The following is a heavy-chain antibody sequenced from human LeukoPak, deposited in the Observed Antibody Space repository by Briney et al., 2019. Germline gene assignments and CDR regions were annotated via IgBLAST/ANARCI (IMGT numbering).Heavy chain of an antibody. CDR2: ISSSSSYI. Sequence: RGSLRLSCAASGFTFSSYSMNWVRQAPGKGLEWVSSISSSSSYIYYADSVKGRFTISRDNAKNSLYLQMNSLRAEDTAVYYCAREPNTFGGVIALDAFDIWGQGTMVTVSS. D-gene: IGHD3-16*02. CDR1: GFTFSSYS. V-gene: IGHV3-21*01. CDR3: AREPNTFGGVIALDAFDI. J-gene: IGHJ3*02.